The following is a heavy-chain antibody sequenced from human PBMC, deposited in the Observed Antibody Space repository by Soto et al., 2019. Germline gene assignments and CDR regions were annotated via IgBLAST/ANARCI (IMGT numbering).Heavy chain of an antibody. V-gene: IGHV4-4*02. CDR3: ARGATVTTARYYFDY. CDR1: SGSISSSNW. Sequence: SETLSLTCAVSSGSISSSNWWSWVRQPPGKGLEWIGEIYHSGSTNYNPSLKSRVTISVDKSKNQFSLKLSSVTAADTAVYYCARGATVTTARYYFDYWGQGTLVTVSS. J-gene: IGHJ4*02. CDR2: IYHSGST. D-gene: IGHD4-17*01.